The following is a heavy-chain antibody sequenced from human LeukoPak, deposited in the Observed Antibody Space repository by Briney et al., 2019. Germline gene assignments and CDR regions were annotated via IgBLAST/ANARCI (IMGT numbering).Heavy chain of an antibody. J-gene: IGHJ3*02. CDR2: IYPGDSDT. D-gene: IGHD6-19*01. V-gene: IGHV5-51*01. CDR3: ARRTPLSSGWSRGAFDI. CDR1: GYSFTSYW. Sequence: GKSLKISCKGPGYSFTSYWICWVRQMPGKGLEWMGIIYPGDSDTRYSPSFQGQVTISADKSISTAYLQWSSLKASNTAMYYCARRTPLSSGWSRGAFDIWGQGTMVTVSS.